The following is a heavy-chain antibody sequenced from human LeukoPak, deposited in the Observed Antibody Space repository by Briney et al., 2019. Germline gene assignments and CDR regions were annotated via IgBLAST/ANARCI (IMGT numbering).Heavy chain of an antibody. CDR3: ARGPPRGYYGSRSYYKFGMDV. D-gene: IGHD3-10*01. CDR1: GFTFSSYS. V-gene: IGHV3-48*01. CDR2: ISSSSSTI. J-gene: IGHJ6*04. Sequence: GGSLRLSCAASGFTFSSYSMNWVRQAPGKGLEWVSYISSSSSTIYYADSVKGRFTISRDNAKNSLYLQMNSLRAEDTAVYYCARGPPRGYYGSRSYYKFGMDVWGKGTTVTVSS.